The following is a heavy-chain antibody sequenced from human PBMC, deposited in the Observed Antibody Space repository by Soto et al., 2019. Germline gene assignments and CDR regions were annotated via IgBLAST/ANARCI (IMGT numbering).Heavy chain of an antibody. CDR3: ARREQSDYYYMDV. CDR1: GFTFSNYA. Sequence: EVQLVESGGGLVQPGGSLRLSCAASGFTFSNYAMDWVRQAPGKVLEYVSGISSNGVGTYYANSVKDRLTISRDNSKNTLYLQMGSLRAEDMAVYYCARREQSDYYYMDVWGKGTSVTVSS. D-gene: IGHD6-19*01. J-gene: IGHJ6*03. V-gene: IGHV3-64*01. CDR2: ISSNGVGT.